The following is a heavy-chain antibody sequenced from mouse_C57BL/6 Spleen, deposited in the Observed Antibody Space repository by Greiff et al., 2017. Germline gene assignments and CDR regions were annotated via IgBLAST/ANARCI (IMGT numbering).Heavy chain of an antibody. J-gene: IGHJ4*01. D-gene: IGHD2-4*01. V-gene: IGHV1-26*01. Sequence: VQLQQSGPELVKPGASVKISCKASGYTFTDYYMNWVKQSHGKSLEWIGDINPNNGGTSYNQKFKGKATLTVDKSSSTAYMELRSLTSEDSAVYYCARNDYDPLYYAMDYWGQGTSVTVSS. CDR3: ARNDYDPLYYAMDY. CDR2: INPNNGGT. CDR1: GYTFTDYY.